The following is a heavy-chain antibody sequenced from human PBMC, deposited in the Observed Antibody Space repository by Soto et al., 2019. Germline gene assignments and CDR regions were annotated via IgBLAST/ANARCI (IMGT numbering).Heavy chain of an antibody. J-gene: IGHJ6*02. Sequence: QVRLQESRPGLVKPSETLSLTCTVSGGSVTSGSYYWSWIRQPPGKGLEWIGYIFYSGSTNYNPSLKSRVTISVDTSKNQFSLNLSSVAAADTAVYYCARTDWGYGMDVWGQGTTVTVSS. D-gene: IGHD3-9*01. V-gene: IGHV4-61*01. CDR1: GGSVTSGSYY. CDR3: ARTDWGYGMDV. CDR2: IFYSGST.